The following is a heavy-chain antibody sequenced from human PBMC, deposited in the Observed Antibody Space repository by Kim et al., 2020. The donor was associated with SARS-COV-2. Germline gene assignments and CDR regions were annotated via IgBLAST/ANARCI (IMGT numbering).Heavy chain of an antibody. Sequence: SETLSLTCAVYGGSFSGYYWSWIRQPPGKGLEWIGEINHSGSTNYNPSLKSRVTISVDTSKNQFSLKLSSVTAADTAVYYCAIGVYYSNYRGGWFDPWG. CDR3: AIGVYYSNYRGGWFDP. D-gene: IGHD4-4*01. CDR1: GGSFSGYY. V-gene: IGHV4-34*01. J-gene: IGHJ5*02. CDR2: INHSGST.